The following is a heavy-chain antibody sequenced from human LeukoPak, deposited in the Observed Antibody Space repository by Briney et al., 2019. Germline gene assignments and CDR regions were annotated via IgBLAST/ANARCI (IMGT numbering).Heavy chain of an antibody. J-gene: IGHJ4*02. V-gene: IGHV4-38-2*02. D-gene: IGHD3-16*02. CDR1: GYSISSGYY. CDR2: IYHTGST. Sequence: SETLPLTCKVSGYSISSGYYWGWIRQPPGQGLEWIGSIYHTGSTYYNPSLKSRVTISVDTSKNQFSLRLSSVTAADTAVYYCARYDVWGSYRAFDYWGQGTLVTVSS. CDR3: ARYDVWGSYRAFDY.